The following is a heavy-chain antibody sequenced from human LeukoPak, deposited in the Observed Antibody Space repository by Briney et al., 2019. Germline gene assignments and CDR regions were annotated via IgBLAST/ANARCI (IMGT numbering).Heavy chain of an antibody. CDR1: GGSISSSNW. CDR3: ARHLGTRLRRGYYYMDV. J-gene: IGHJ6*03. Sequence: PSETLSLTCAVSGGSISSSNWWSWVRQPPGKGLEWIGEIYHSGSTNYNPSLKSRVTISVDKSKNQFSLKLSSVTAADTAVYYCARHLGTRLRRGYYYMDVWGKGTTVTVSS. D-gene: IGHD1-1*01. CDR2: IYHSGST. V-gene: IGHV4-4*02.